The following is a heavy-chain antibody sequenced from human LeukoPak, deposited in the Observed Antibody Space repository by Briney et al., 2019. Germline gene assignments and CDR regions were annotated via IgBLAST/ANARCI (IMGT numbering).Heavy chain of an antibody. Sequence: PGGSLRLSCAASGFTFSSYAMSWVRQAPGKGLEWVSAISGSGGSTYYADSVKGRFTISRDNSKNTLYLQMYSLRAEDTAVYYCAKDYQSESGELLLGYYFDYWGQGTLVTVSS. V-gene: IGHV3-23*01. D-gene: IGHD3-10*01. CDR2: ISGSGGST. CDR3: AKDYQSESGELLLGYYFDY. J-gene: IGHJ4*02. CDR1: GFTFSSYA.